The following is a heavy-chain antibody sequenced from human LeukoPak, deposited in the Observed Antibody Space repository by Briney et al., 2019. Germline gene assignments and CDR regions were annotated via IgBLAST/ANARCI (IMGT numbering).Heavy chain of an antibody. D-gene: IGHD3-22*01. V-gene: IGHV1-2*02. CDR3: ARVYYYDSSGYSRAFDI. Sequence: ASVKVSCKASGYTFTGYYMHWVRQAPGQGLEWMGWINPNSGGTNYAQKFQGRVTMTRDTSISTAYMALSRLRSDDAAVYYCARVYYYDSSGYSRAFDIWGQGTMVTVSS. J-gene: IGHJ3*02. CDR1: GYTFTGYY. CDR2: INPNSGGT.